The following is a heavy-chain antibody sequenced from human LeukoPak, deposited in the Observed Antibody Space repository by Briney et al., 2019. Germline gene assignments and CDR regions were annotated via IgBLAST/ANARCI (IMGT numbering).Heavy chain of an antibody. CDR2: ISSSSSYI. D-gene: IGHD3-3*01. CDR3: AKPALGDFWSTANWFDP. CDR1: GFTFGN. J-gene: IGHJ5*02. V-gene: IGHV3-21*01. Sequence: GGSLRLSCAASGFTFGNMNWVRQAPGKGLEWVSSISSSSSYIYYADSLKGRFTISRDNAKNSLYLQMNSLRAEDTAVYYCAKPALGDFWSTANWFDPWGQGTLVTVSS.